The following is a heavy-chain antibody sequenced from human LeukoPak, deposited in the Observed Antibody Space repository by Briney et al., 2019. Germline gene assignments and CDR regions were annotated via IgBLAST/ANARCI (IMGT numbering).Heavy chain of an antibody. V-gene: IGHV4-4*09. CDR1: GGSISSYY. CDR2: IYTSGST. D-gene: IGHD3-9*01. CDR3: ARRVPTYYDILTGLDYYYYMDV. J-gene: IGHJ6*03. Sequence: SETLSLTCTVSGGSISSYYWSWIRQPPGKGLEWIGYIYTSGSTNYNPSLKSRVTISVDTSKNQFSLKLSSVTAADTAVYYCARRVPTYYDILTGLDYYYYMDVWGKGTTVTVSS.